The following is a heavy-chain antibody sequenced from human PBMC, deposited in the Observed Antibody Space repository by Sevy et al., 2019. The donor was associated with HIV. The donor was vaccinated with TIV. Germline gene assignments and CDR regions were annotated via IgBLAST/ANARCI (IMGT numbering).Heavy chain of an antibody. J-gene: IGHJ4*02. CDR2: RYHSGST. CDR3: ARGDPSNTFDY. Sequence: SETLSLTCAVSGDSISSGGYSWNWIRQPPGKGLEWIGYRYHSGSTYYNPSLQSRVTISVDRSKNQFSLRVTSVTAADTAVYYCARGDPSNTFDYWGQGTLVTVSS. V-gene: IGHV4-30-2*01. CDR1: GDSISSGGYS.